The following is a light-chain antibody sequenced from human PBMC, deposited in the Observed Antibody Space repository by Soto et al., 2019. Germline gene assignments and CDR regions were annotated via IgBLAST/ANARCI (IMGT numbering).Light chain of an antibody. CDR3: QQSYRTPRT. CDR2: AAS. J-gene: IGKJ2*01. CDR1: QSISSY. Sequence: DIQMTQSPSSLSASVGDRVTITCRASQSISSYLNWYQQKPGKAPKLLIYAASSLQSGVPSRFSGSGSGTDFTLTISSLQPEDFATYYCQQSYRTPRTCGQGTKLEIK. V-gene: IGKV1-39*01.